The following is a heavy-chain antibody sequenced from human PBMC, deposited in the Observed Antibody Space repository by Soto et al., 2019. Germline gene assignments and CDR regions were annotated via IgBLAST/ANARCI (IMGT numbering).Heavy chain of an antibody. D-gene: IGHD4-17*01. CDR1: GGTFSSYA. Sequence: QVQLVQSGAEVKKPGSSVKVSCKASGGTFSSYAISWVRQAPGQGLEWMVGIIPIFGTANYAQKFQGRVTITADESTSTAYMELSSLRSEDTAVYYCARGDYGYGYYYYYGMDVWGQGTTVTVSS. CDR2: IIPIFGTA. J-gene: IGHJ6*02. V-gene: IGHV1-69*12. CDR3: ARGDYGYGYYYYYGMDV.